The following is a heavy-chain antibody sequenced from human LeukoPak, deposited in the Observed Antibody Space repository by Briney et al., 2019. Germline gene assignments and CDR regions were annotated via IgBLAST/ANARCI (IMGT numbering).Heavy chain of an antibody. J-gene: IGHJ4*02. CDR3: ARDVLIGFWSGYSDF. Sequence: PGGSLRLSCMASGFPFNTYSMTWVRQAPGRGLEWLANLDPEGGDDFYLDSVTGRFSISRDNAKNSLYLLMTNLKVEDTAAYYCARDVLIGFWSGYSDFWGPGTLVAVAS. CDR2: LDPEGGDD. CDR1: GFPFNTYS. D-gene: IGHD3-3*01. V-gene: IGHV3-7*01.